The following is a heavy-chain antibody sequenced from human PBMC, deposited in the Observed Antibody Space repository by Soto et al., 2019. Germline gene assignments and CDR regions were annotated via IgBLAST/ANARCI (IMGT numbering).Heavy chain of an antibody. J-gene: IGHJ3*02. Sequence: QVQLVESGGGVVQPGRSLRLSCAASGFTFSSYAMHWVRQAPGKGLEWVAVISYDGSNKYYAGSVKGRFTISRDNSKYTLYLHMSSLRAEDTAVYYCARGKWEPLSGALDAFDIWGQGTMVTVAS. V-gene: IGHV3-30-3*01. D-gene: IGHD1-26*01. CDR1: GFTFSSYA. CDR3: ARGKWEPLSGALDAFDI. CDR2: ISYDGSNK.